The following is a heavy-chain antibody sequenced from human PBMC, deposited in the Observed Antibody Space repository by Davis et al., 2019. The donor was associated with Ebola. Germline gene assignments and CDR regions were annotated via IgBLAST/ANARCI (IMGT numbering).Heavy chain of an antibody. V-gene: IGHV3-74*01. CDR3: ARDRPLDFFFGDYYGMDV. CDR2: INIDGSST. D-gene: IGHD3-16*01. Sequence: GESLKIPCAASWFTFRSYWMHWVRQAPGKGLVWVPRINIDGSSTRYADSVKGRFTLSRDNSKNTLYLQMNSLRAEDTAVYYCARDRPLDFFFGDYYGMDVWGQGTTVTVSS. J-gene: IGHJ6*02. CDR1: WFTFRSYW.